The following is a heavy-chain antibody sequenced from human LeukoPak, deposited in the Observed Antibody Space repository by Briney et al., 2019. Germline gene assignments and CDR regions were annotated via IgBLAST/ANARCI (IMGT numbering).Heavy chain of an antibody. Sequence: SETLSLPCTVSGGPVCSGSYYWRWIRQPPGKGVERIGHIYYSGNTNYNPSLKSRVTISVDTSKNQCSLKLGSVTAADTAVHYCARSVSGYDYYFDYWGQGTLVTVSS. V-gene: IGHV4-61*01. D-gene: IGHD5-12*01. CDR2: IYYSGNT. J-gene: IGHJ4*02. CDR3: ARSVSGYDYYFDY. CDR1: GGPVCSGSYY.